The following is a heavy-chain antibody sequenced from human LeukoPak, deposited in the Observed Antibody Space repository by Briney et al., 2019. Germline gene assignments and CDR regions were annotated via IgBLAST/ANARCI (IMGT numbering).Heavy chain of an antibody. V-gene: IGHV3-7*03. D-gene: IGHD3-22*01. CDR1: GFTFGSSW. CDR2: IQQDGSDK. CDR3: AKDTSGGIYDAFDI. J-gene: IGHJ3*02. Sequence: PGGSLRLSCAASGFTFGSSWMSWVRQAPGKGLEWVANIQQDGSDKYYVDSVKGRFTISRDNAKNSLYLQMNSLRAEDMALYYCAKDTSGGIYDAFDIWGQGTMVTVSS.